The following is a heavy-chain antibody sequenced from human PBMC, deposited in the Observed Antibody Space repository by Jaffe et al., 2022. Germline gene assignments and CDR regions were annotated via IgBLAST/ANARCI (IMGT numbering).Heavy chain of an antibody. CDR1: GFTFSSYG. V-gene: IGHV3-30*02. CDR3: ANGFDSSGWYDPSFDY. J-gene: IGHJ4*02. D-gene: IGHD6-19*01. CDR2: IRYDGSNK. Sequence: QVQLVESGGGVVQPGGSLRLSCAASGFTFSSYGMHWVRQAPGKGLEWVAFIRYDGSNKYYADSVKGRFTISRDNSKNTLYLQMNSLRAEDTAVYYCANGFDSSGWYDPSFDYWGQGTLVTVSS.